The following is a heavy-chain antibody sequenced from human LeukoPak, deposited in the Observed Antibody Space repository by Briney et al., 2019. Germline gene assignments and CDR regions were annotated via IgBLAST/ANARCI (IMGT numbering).Heavy chain of an antibody. CDR3: ATTKRGRRYGGPCSVFDN. CDR1: GGTFSSET. Sequence: SVKVSCKASGGTFSSETYSWLRQAPGQGLEWMGGLMPLFDKSNYAQKFQGRVTITADQSANTAYMELISLTSADTAVYYCATTKRGRRYGGPCSVFDNWGQGAQVTVSS. V-gene: IGHV1-69*13. CDR2: LMPLFDKS. J-gene: IGHJ4*02. D-gene: IGHD2-15*01.